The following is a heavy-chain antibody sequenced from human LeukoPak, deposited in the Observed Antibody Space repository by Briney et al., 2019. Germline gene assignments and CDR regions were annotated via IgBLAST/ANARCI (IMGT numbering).Heavy chain of an antibody. CDR1: GYSISSGYY. D-gene: IGHD3-3*02. CDR3: ARADHFGSGYFDY. V-gene: IGHV4-38-2*01. CDR2: IYHSGST. J-gene: IGHJ4*02. Sequence: SETLSLTCAVSGYSISSGYYWGWIRQPPGKGLEWIGSIYHSGSTYYNPSLKSRVTISVVTSKNQFSLKLSSVTAADTAVYYCARADHFGSGYFDYWGQGTLVTVSS.